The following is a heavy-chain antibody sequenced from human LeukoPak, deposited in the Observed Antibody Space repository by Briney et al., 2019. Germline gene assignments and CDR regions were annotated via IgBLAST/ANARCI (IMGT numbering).Heavy chain of an antibody. J-gene: IGHJ5*02. CDR2: IYHSGST. V-gene: IGHV4-4*02. D-gene: IGHD3-22*01. CDR3: ARGLRYYDSSGYYYVGWFDP. CDR1: GGSISSSNW. Sequence: PSETLSLTCAVSGGSISSSNWWSWVRQPPGKGLEWIGEIYHSGSTNYNPSLKSRVTISVDKSKNQFSLKLSSVTAADTAVYYCARGLRYYDSSGYYYVGWFDPWGQGTLVTVSS.